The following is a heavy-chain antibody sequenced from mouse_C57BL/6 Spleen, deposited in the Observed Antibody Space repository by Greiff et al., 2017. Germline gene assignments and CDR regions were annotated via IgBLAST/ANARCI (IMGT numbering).Heavy chain of an antibody. V-gene: IGHV1-55*01. J-gene: IGHJ4*01. CDR2: LYPGSGST. CDR3: ARIYYGKRYYAMDY. D-gene: IGHD2-1*01. Sequence: VQLQQPGAELVKPGASVKMSCKASGYTFTSYWITWVKQRPGQGLEWIGALYPGSGSTNYNEKFKSKATLTVDTSSSTAYMQLSSLTSEDSAVYYSARIYYGKRYYAMDYWGQGTSVTVSS. CDR1: GYTFTSYW.